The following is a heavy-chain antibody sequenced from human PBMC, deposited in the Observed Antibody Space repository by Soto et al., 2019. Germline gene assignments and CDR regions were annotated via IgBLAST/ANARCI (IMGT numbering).Heavy chain of an antibody. CDR3: ASSIVVVPAAISWFDP. CDR2: ISSSSSYI. V-gene: IGHV3-21*01. J-gene: IGHJ5*02. CDR1: GFTFSSYS. D-gene: IGHD2-2*01. Sequence: GGSLRLSCAASGFTFSSYSMNWVRQAPGKGLEWVSSISSSSSYIYYADSVKGRFTISRDNAKNSLYLQMNSLRAEDTAVYCCASSIVVVPAAISWFDPWGQG.